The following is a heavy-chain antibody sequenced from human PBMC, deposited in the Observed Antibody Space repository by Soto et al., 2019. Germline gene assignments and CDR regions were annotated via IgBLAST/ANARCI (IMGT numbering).Heavy chain of an antibody. Sequence: GGSLRLSCAASGFTFSSYGMHWVRQAPGKGLEWVAVIWYDGSNKYYADSVKGRFTISRDNSKNTLYLQMNSLRAEDTAVYYCARGSPPYQPLLYRVGHYLAYWGQGSLVTVSS. D-gene: IGHD2-2*02. CDR1: GFTFSSYG. CDR2: IWYDGSNK. CDR3: ARGSPPYQPLLYRVGHYLAY. V-gene: IGHV3-33*01. J-gene: IGHJ4*02.